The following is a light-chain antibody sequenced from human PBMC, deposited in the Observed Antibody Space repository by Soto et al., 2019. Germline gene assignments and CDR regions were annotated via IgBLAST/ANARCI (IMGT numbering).Light chain of an antibody. V-gene: IGLV1-40*01. Sequence: QSVLTQPPSVSGAPGQRVTISCTGSSSNMGAGYDINWYQQFPGTAPKLLIYGNSNRPSGVPDRFSGSKSGTSASLAITGLQAEDEADYYCQSYDSSLSGSVVFGGGTKVTVL. J-gene: IGLJ2*01. CDR3: QSYDSSLSGSVV. CDR1: SSNMGAGYD. CDR2: GNS.